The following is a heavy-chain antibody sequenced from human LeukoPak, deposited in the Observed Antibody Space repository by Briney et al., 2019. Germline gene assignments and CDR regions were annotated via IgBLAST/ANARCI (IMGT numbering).Heavy chain of an antibody. CDR2: IYPGDSET. V-gene: IGHV5-51*01. Sequence: GESLKISCKGSGYSFTSYWIGWVRQMPGKGLEWMGIIYPGDSETRYSPSFQGHITISADRSISTAYLQWSSLKASDTAMYYCARHQIWFGELLDYYYMDVWGKGTTVTVSS. J-gene: IGHJ6*03. CDR1: GYSFTSYW. D-gene: IGHD3-10*01. CDR3: ARHQIWFGELLDYYYMDV.